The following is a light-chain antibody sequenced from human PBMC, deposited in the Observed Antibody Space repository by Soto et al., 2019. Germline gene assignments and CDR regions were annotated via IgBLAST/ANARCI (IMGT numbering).Light chain of an antibody. V-gene: IGLV2-14*01. J-gene: IGLJ1*01. Sequence: QSALTQPASVSGSPGQSIPISCTGTSSDVGGYNYVSWYQQNPGKAPKLMIYEVSNRPSGVSNRFSGSKSGNMASLTISGLQAEDEADYYCSSYTINRTYVFGTGTKVTVL. CDR3: SSYTINRTYV. CDR2: EVS. CDR1: SSDVGGYNY.